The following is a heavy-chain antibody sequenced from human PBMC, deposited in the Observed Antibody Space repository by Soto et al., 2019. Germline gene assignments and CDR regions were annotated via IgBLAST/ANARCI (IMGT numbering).Heavy chain of an antibody. CDR2: ISYDGSNK. CDR3: AKPDRDGYKDFDY. Sequence: GGSLRLSCAASGFTFSSYGMHWVRQAPGKGLEWVAVISYDGSNKYYADTVKGRFTISRDNSKNTLYLQMNSLRAEDTDVYYCAKPDRDGYKDFDYWGQGTTVTVSS. D-gene: IGHD5-12*01. J-gene: IGHJ4*03. V-gene: IGHV3-30*18. CDR1: GFTFSSYG.